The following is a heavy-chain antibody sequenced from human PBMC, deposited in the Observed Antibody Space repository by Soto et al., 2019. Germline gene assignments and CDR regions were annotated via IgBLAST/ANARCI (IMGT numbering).Heavy chain of an antibody. CDR2: ISSSGTPM. V-gene: IGHV3-11*01. D-gene: IGHD1-1*01. J-gene: IGHJ4*02. CDR3: ARYSGGPLDY. Sequence: PGGSLRLSCAASGFTFSDYYMSWIRQAPGKGLEWVSYISSSGTPMYFADSVKGRFTISRDNAKKSLYLQMNSLRTEDTAVYYCARYSGGPLDYWGQGTLVTVSS. CDR1: GFTFSDYY.